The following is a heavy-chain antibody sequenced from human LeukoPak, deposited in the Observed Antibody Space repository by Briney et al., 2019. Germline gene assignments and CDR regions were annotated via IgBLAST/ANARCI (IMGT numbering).Heavy chain of an antibody. J-gene: IGHJ4*02. CDR3: TRERDLSLYYFAY. CDR2: IKQDGSEK. V-gene: IGHV3-7*03. Sequence: GGSLRLSCAASGFTFSSYWMSWVRQAPGKGLEWVANIKQDGSEKYYVDSVKGRFTISRDNAKNSQYLQMNSLRAEDTAVYYCTRERDLSLYYFAYWGQGTLVTVSS. CDR1: GFTFSSYW.